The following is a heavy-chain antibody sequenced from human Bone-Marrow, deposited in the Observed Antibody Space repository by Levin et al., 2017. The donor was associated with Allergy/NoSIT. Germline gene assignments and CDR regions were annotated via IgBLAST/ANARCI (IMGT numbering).Heavy chain of an antibody. Sequence: SETLSLTCAVSGYSISSGYYWGWIRQPPGKGLEWIGSLFHSGSTYYNPSLKSRVTMSVDTSKNQFSLNLDSVTAADTAVYYCARVTGVDWGQGTLVTVSS. J-gene: IGHJ4*02. CDR3: ARVTGVD. V-gene: IGHV4-38-2*01. CDR2: LFHSGST. CDR1: GYSISSGYY. D-gene: IGHD5-18*01.